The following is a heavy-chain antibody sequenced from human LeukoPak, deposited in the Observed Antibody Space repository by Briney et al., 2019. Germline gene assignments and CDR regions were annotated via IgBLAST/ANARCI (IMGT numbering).Heavy chain of an antibody. CDR3: ARYYDSSGYQDYYYYYGMDV. Sequence: PGGSLRLSCAASGFTFSSYAMSWVRQAPGKGLEWVSAIGGSGGSTYYADSVKGRFTISRDNSKNTLYLQMNSLRAEDTAVYYCARYYDSSGYQDYYYYYGMDVWGQGTTVTVSS. V-gene: IGHV3-23*01. D-gene: IGHD3-22*01. CDR2: IGGSGGST. J-gene: IGHJ6*02. CDR1: GFTFSSYA.